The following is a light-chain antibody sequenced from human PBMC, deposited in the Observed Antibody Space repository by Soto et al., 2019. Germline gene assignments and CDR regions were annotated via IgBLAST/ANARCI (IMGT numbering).Light chain of an antibody. CDR3: SSYTSTSTYV. V-gene: IGLV2-14*01. J-gene: IGLJ1*01. CDR1: SSDVGAYNY. CDR2: HVS. Sequence: QSALTQPASVSGPPGQSITLSCTGTSSDVGAYNYVSWYQQYPGKAPRLIIYHVSNLPSGVSDRFSGSKSGSSASLTISGLQAEDEADYYCSSYTSTSTYVFGTGTKLTVL.